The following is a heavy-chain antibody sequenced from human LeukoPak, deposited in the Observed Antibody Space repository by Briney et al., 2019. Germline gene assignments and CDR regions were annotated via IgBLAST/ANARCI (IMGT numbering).Heavy chain of an antibody. D-gene: IGHD2-15*01. J-gene: IGHJ4*02. CDR1: GHTFTRYY. V-gene: IGHV1-2*06. CDR2: INPNSGGT. CDR3: ARDMYCSGGSCYPPDY. Sequence: ASVKVSCKASGHTFTRYYMHWVRQAPGQGLEWMGRINPNSGGTNYAQKFQGRVTMTRDTSISTGYMELSRLRSDDTAVYYCARDMYCSGGSCYPPDYWGQGTLVTVSS.